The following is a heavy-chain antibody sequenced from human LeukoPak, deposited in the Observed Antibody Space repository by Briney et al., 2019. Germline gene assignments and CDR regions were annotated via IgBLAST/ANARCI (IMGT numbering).Heavy chain of an antibody. CDR3: AREVREQLVPGHFDY. CDR2: ISYDGSNK. Sequence: PGGSLRLSCAASGFTFSSYAMHWVRQAPGKGLEWVAVISYDGSNKYYADSVKGRFTISRNNSKNTLYLQMNSLRAEDTAVYYCAREVREQLVPGHFDYWGQGTLVTVSS. J-gene: IGHJ4*02. V-gene: IGHV3-30*04. CDR1: GFTFSSYA. D-gene: IGHD6-13*01.